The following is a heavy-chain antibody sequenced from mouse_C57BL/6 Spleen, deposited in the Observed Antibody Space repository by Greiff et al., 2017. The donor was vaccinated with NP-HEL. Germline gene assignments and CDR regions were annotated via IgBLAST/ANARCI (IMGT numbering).Heavy chain of an antibody. D-gene: IGHD1-1*01. Sequence: EVKLVESGGGLVQPKGSLKLSCAASGFSFNTYAMNWVRQAPGKGLEWVARIRSKSNNYATYYADSVKDRFTISRDDSESMLYLQMNNLKTEDTAMYYCVRHYYGSSPDWYFDVWGTGTTVTVSS. J-gene: IGHJ1*03. CDR2: IRSKSNNYAT. CDR1: GFSFNTYA. V-gene: IGHV10-1*01. CDR3: VRHYYGSSPDWYFDV.